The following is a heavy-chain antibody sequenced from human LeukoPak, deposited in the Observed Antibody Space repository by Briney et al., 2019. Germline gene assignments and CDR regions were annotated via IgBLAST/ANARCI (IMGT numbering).Heavy chain of an antibody. CDR1: GGSISSSSYY. CDR2: IYYSGST. CDR3: ARRPLGPIDF. V-gene: IGHV4-39*01. D-gene: IGHD7-27*01. Sequence: PSETLSLTCTVSGGSISSSSYYWGWIRQPPGKGLEWIGSIYYSGSTYYNPSLESRVTISVDTSKNQFSLKLSSVTAADTAIYYCARRPLGPIDFWGQGTLVTVSS. J-gene: IGHJ4*02.